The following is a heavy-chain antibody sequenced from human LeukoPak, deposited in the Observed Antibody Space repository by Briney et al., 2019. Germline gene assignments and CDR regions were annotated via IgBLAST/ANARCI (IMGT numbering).Heavy chain of an antibody. CDR3: ARAPITSPFYFDY. CDR1: GFAFDEHG. V-gene: IGHV3-20*04. J-gene: IGHJ4*02. CDR2: INWSGGST. Sequence: RTGGSLRLSCTASGFAFDEHGMSWVRQVPGKGPEWVSGINWSGGSTGYADPLRGRFTISRDNAKNSLYLQMDSLRAEDTALYYCARAPITSPFYFDYWGQGTLVTVSS. D-gene: IGHD2-2*01.